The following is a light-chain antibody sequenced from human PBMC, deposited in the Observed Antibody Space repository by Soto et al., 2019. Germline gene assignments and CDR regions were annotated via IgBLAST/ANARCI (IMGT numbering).Light chain of an antibody. V-gene: IGKV3-20*01. J-gene: IGKJ3*01. CDR3: QQYGSSSFA. Sequence: EIVLTQSPGTLSLSPGERATLSCRANQNVSSSYLAWYQHKPGQAPRLLIYGASSRATGIPDRFSGSGSGTDFTLTISTLEAEDFAVYYCQQYGSSSFAFGPGTKVDIK. CDR1: QNVSSSY. CDR2: GAS.